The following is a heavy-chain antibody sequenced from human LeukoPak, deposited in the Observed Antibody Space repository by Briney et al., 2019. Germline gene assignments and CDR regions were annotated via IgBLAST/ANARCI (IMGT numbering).Heavy chain of an antibody. CDR3: ARWGYYYDSSVNAFDI. Sequence: SETLSLTCAVSGGYISSSNWWSWVRQPPGKGLEWIGEIYHSGSTNYNPSLKSRVTISVDKSKNQFSLKLSSVTAADTAVYYCARWGYYYDSSVNAFDIWGQGTMVTVSS. CDR2: IYHSGST. CDR1: GGYISSSNW. V-gene: IGHV4-4*02. J-gene: IGHJ3*02. D-gene: IGHD3-22*01.